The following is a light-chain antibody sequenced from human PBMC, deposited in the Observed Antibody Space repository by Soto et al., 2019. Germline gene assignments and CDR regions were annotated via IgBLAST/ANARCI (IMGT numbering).Light chain of an antibody. Sequence: EIVMTQSPATRSVSPVEIASLCGRASQRVSINLAWYQQRPGQAPRLLIYGASTRATGIAARFSGSGSETEFTLTISRLEPEDFAVYYCQQYGGSPFTFGPGTKVDI. CDR3: QQYGGSPFT. V-gene: IGKV3-15*01. CDR1: QRVSIN. J-gene: IGKJ3*01. CDR2: GAS.